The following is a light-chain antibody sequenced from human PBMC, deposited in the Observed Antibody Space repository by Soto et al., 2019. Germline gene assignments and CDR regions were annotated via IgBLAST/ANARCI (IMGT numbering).Light chain of an antibody. CDR3: QQYKNSPL. Sequence: EIVLTPSPATLSLSPGERATLSCRASQSVSSYLAWYQQKPGQAPRLLIYDTSTRATGIPARFSGSGFGTEFTLTISSLKSEEFAVDYCQQYKNSPLVGQGKRREIK. CDR2: DTS. CDR1: QSVSSY. J-gene: IGKJ5*01. V-gene: IGKV3-15*01.